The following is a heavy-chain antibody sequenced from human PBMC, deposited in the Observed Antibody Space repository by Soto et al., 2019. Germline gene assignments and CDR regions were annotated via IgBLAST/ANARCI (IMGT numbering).Heavy chain of an antibody. D-gene: IGHD2-15*01. CDR3: AKSVTYGGSYYFDY. Sequence: GGSLRLSCAASGFTFSSYAMSWVRQAPGKGLEWVSAISGSGGSTYYADSVKGRFTISRDNSKDTLYLQMNSLRAEDTAVYYCAKSVTYGGSYYFDYWGQGTLVTVSS. V-gene: IGHV3-23*01. J-gene: IGHJ4*02. CDR2: ISGSGGST. CDR1: GFTFSSYA.